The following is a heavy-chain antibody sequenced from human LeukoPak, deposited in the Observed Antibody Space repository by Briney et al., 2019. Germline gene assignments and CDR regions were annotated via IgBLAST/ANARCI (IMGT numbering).Heavy chain of an antibody. D-gene: IGHD4-17*01. CDR2: IYYSGST. J-gene: IGHJ3*02. V-gene: IGHV4-59*01. CDR3: ARDPYGSNAFDI. CDR1: GGSISSYY. Sequence: SETLSLTCTVSGGSISSYYWSWVRQPPGKGLEWVGYIYYSGSTNYNPSLKSGVTISVDTYKKQFSLKLSSVTAADTAVYFCARDPYGSNAFDIWGQGTMVTVSS.